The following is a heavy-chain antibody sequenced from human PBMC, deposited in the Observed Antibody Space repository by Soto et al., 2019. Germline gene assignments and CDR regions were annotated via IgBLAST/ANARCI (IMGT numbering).Heavy chain of an antibody. Sequence: QVQLVESGGGVVQPGRSLRLSCAVSGFTVSTYGMHWVRQAPGKGLEWVAVISRDGGTNYYADSVKGRFTISRENSRNTLFLEMNSLRGDDMALYYCTGEVASGYWGQGTLVTVSS. D-gene: IGHD2-8*02. J-gene: IGHJ4*02. V-gene: IGHV3-30*03. CDR2: ISRDGGTN. CDR1: GFTVSTYG. CDR3: TGEVASGY.